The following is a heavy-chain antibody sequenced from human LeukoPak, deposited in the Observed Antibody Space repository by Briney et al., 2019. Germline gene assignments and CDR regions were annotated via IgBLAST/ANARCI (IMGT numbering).Heavy chain of an antibody. V-gene: IGHV3-21*01. J-gene: IGHJ4*02. CDR2: ISSSSSYI. D-gene: IGHD2-8*01. CDR1: GFRFSDYY. CDR3: ARDNGRGLFDY. Sequence: PGGSLRLSCAASGFRFSDYYMNWVRQAPGKGLEWVSSISSSSSYIYYADSVKGRFTISRDNAKNSLYLQMNSLRAEDTAVYYCARDNGRGLFDYWGQGTLVTVSS.